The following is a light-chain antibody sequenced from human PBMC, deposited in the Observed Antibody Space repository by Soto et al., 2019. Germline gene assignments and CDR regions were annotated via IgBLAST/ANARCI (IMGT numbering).Light chain of an antibody. CDR2: DAS. CDR1: QSVSSY. Sequence: EIVLTQSPATLSLSPGERATLSCRASQSVSSYLAWYQQKPGQAPRLLIYDASNRATGIPARFSGSGSGTDFTRTISSLDPEDFAVYYCQQHSNWPPWTFGQGTKVEIK. J-gene: IGKJ1*01. V-gene: IGKV3-11*01. CDR3: QQHSNWPPWT.